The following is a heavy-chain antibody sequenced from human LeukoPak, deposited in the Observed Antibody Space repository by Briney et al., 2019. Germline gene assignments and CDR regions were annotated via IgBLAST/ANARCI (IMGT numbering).Heavy chain of an antibody. Sequence: AGGSLRLSCAASGFTFSSYWMSWVRQAPGKGLEWVANINQDGSETDYVDSLRGRFTISRDNAKNSLYLQIDGLRAEDTAVYYCALAFGLTFVDTPSPWYFARWGRGNLVTVSS. J-gene: IGHJ2*01. D-gene: IGHD3/OR15-3a*01. CDR1: GFTFSSYW. CDR2: INQDGSET. CDR3: ALAFGLTFVDTPSPWYFAR. V-gene: IGHV3-7*01.